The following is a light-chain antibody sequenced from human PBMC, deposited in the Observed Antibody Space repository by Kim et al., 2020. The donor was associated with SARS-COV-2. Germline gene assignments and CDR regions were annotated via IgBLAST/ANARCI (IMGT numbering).Light chain of an antibody. CDR3: SSYTSSSWV. V-gene: IGLV2-14*03. CDR1: INDVGGYNY. J-gene: IGLJ3*02. Sequence: PGQSITISCTGTINDVGGYNYVSWYQQHPGKAPKLMIYDVDNRPSGVSNRFSGSKSGNTASLTISGLQAEDEADYYCSSYTSSSWVFGGGTQLTVL. CDR2: DVD.